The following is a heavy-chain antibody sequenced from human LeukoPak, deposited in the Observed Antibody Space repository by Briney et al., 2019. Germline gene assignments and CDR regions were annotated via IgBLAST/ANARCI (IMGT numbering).Heavy chain of an antibody. V-gene: IGHV4-38-2*02. D-gene: IGHD6-19*01. CDR2: IYHSGST. J-gene: IGHJ4*02. CDR3: AKDVPYSSDWAGNYFAY. CDR1: DYSFSSAYY. Sequence: SETLSLTCTVSDYSFSSAYYWGWIRQPPGKGLEWIGSIYHSGSTYYNPSLKSRVTISVDTSKNQFSLKLSSVTAADTAVYYCAKDVPYSSDWAGNYFAYWGQGTLVTVSS.